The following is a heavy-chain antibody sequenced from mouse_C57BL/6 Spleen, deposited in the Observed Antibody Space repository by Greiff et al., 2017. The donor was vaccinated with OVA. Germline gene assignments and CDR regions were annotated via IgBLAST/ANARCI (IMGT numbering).Heavy chain of an antibody. D-gene: IGHD2-4*01. Sequence: QVQLQQPGAELVKPGASVKLSCKASGYTFTSYWMHWVKQRPGQGLEWIGMIHPYSGSTNYNEKFKSKATLTVDKSSSTAYMQLSSLTSEDSAVEYCAREGDYDGYARDYWGQGTSVTVSS. CDR3: AREGDYDGYARDY. CDR2: IHPYSGST. J-gene: IGHJ4*01. CDR1: GYTFTSYW. V-gene: IGHV1-64*01.